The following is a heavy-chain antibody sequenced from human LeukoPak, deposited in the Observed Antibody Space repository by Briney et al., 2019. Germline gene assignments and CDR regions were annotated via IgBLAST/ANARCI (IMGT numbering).Heavy chain of an antibody. J-gene: IGHJ4*02. CDR1: GYTFSSYG. CDR3: AKAPCGSCYSADY. V-gene: IGHV3-30*02. D-gene: IGHD2-15*01. CDR2: IRYDGSNK. Sequence: GGSLRLSCAASGYTFSSYGMHWVRQAPGKGLEWVAFIRYDGSNKYYADSVKGRFTISRDNSKNTLYLQMNNLRAEDTAVYYCAKAPCGSCYSADYWGQGTLVTVSS.